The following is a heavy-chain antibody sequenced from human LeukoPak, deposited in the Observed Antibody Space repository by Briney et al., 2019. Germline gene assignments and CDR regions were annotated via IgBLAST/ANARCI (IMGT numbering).Heavy chain of an antibody. V-gene: IGHV4-34*01. CDR3: ATKYSSSWYDYYYYYMDV. Sequence: SETLSLTCAVYGGSFSGYYWSWIRQPPGKGLEWIGEINHSGSTNYNPSLKSRVTISVDTSKNQLSLKLSSVTAADTAVYYCATKYSSSWYDYYYYYMDVWGKGTTVTVSS. CDR2: INHSGST. D-gene: IGHD6-13*01. J-gene: IGHJ6*03. CDR1: GGSFSGYY.